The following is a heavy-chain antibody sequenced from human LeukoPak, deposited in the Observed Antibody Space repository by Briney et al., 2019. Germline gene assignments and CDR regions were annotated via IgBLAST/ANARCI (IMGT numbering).Heavy chain of an antibody. CDR2: IYTSGGT. Sequence: SQTLSLTCTVSGGSISSYYWSWIRQPAGKGLEWIGRIYTSGGTNYNPSLKSRVTMSVDTSKNQFSLKLSSVTAADTAVYYCARDRRGYYDSSGYYLLYDAFDIWGQGTMVTVSS. CDR3: ARDRRGYYDSSGYYLLYDAFDI. CDR1: GGSISSYY. J-gene: IGHJ3*02. D-gene: IGHD3-22*01. V-gene: IGHV4-4*07.